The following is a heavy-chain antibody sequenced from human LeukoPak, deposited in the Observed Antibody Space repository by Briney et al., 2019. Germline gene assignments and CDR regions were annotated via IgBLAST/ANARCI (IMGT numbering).Heavy chain of an antibody. CDR3: ARGRVGAPDY. CDR1: GFTVDSNY. Sequence: GGSLRLSCAASGFTVDSNYLSWFRQAPGKGLEWVSTIYTGGNTYYAASVKGRFTISRDFSKNTVFLHMNSLRAEDTAVYYCARGRVGAPDYWGQGTLVTVSS. CDR2: IYTGGNT. J-gene: IGHJ4*02. D-gene: IGHD1-26*01. V-gene: IGHV3-53*01.